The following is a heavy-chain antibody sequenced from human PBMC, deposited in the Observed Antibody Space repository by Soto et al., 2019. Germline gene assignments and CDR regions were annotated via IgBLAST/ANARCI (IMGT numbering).Heavy chain of an antibody. V-gene: IGHV3-11*01. CDR2: ISSSGSTI. Sequence: PGGSLRLSCAASGFTFSEYYMTWIRQAPGKGLECVSYISSSGSTIYYADSVRGRFTISRDNAKDSLYLHMTSLRAEDTAVYYCASPSGITGALVGNWFDPWGQGTLVTVSS. D-gene: IGHD1-20*01. CDR1: GFTFSEYY. J-gene: IGHJ5*02. CDR3: ASPSGITGALVGNWFDP.